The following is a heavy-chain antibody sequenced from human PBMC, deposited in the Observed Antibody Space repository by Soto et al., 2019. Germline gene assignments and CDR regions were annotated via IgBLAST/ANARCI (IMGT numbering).Heavy chain of an antibody. J-gene: IGHJ6*02. CDR1: GGSISSCY. CDR3: ARHVPSGDYAYYYYGMDV. V-gene: IGHV4-59*08. D-gene: IGHD4-17*01. Sequence: QVQLQESGPGLMKPSETLSLTCTVSGGSISSCYWSWIRQPPGKGLEWIGYIYYSGSTNYNPSLNSRVTISVDTSKNQFSLKLSSVTAADTAVYYCARHVPSGDYAYYYYGMDVWGQGTTVTVSS. CDR2: IYYSGST.